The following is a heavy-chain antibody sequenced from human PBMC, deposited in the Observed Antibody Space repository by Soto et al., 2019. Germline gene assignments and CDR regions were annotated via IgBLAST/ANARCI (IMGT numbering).Heavy chain of an antibody. J-gene: IGHJ6*02. CDR2: ISYDGDNK. CDR1: GFTFRNYG. Sequence: PGGSLRLSCKPSGFTFRNYGLLWVRQAPGKGLEWVALISYDGDNKYYTDSARGRFTVSRDNFNNMMFLQMDSLRPEDSAVYYCAKKIMAYASQSDAMDVWGQGTTVTVSS. V-gene: IGHV3-30*18. CDR3: AKKIMAYASQSDAMDV. D-gene: IGHD2-8*01.